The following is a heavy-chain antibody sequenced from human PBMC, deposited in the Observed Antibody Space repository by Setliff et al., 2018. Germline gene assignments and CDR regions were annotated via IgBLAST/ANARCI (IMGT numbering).Heavy chain of an antibody. D-gene: IGHD3-3*01. V-gene: IGHV4-39*07. CDR3: ARRATYYNFWSGYYDY. Sequence: KPSETLSLTCTVSGGSISSSSYYWGWIRQPPGKGLEWIGSIYYSGSTYYNPSLKSRVTISVDTSKNQFSLKLSSVTAADTAVYHCARRATYYNFWSGYYDYWGQGTLVTVSS. CDR1: GGSISSSSYY. J-gene: IGHJ4*02. CDR2: IYYSGST.